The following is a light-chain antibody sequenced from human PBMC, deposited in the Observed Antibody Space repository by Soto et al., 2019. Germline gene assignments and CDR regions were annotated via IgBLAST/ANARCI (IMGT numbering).Light chain of an antibody. V-gene: IGKV1-39*01. Sequence: DIQMTQSPSSLSASVGDRVTITCRASQSISSSLNWYQQKPGKAPALLIYPASNLQSGVPSRFSGSGSGTDFTLTISSLQPEDFETYYCQQSYSSPQMYTFGQGTKLEIK. J-gene: IGKJ2*01. CDR1: QSISSS. CDR2: PAS. CDR3: QQSYSSPQMYT.